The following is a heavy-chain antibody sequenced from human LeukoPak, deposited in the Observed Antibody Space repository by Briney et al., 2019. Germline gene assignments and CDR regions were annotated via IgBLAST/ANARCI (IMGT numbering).Heavy chain of an antibody. Sequence: GGSLRLSCAASGLTFSSYAMSWVRQAPGKGLEWVSAISGSGGSTYYADSVKGRFTISRDNSKNTLYLQMNSLRAEDTAVYYCAKEGVVVVVAANDYWGRGTLVTVSS. CDR2: ISGSGGST. V-gene: IGHV3-23*01. CDR1: GLTFSSYA. CDR3: AKEGVVVVVAANDY. D-gene: IGHD2-15*01. J-gene: IGHJ4*02.